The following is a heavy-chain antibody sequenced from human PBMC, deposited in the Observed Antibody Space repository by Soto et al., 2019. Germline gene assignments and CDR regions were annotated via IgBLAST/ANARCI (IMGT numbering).Heavy chain of an antibody. D-gene: IGHD6-19*01. V-gene: IGHV3-21*01. CDR3: AIDSPPAAPYSSAWTGWFDP. CDR2: ISPTSSYI. Sequence: EVQLVESGGGLVKPGGSLRLSCAASVFSFSSYTMNWVRQAPGKGLDWVSAISPTSSYIYYADSVKGRVTISRDNAKNSLYLQLNSLRAEDTAVYYCAIDSPPAAPYSSAWTGWFDPWGQGTLVTVSS. CDR1: VFSFSSYT. J-gene: IGHJ5*02.